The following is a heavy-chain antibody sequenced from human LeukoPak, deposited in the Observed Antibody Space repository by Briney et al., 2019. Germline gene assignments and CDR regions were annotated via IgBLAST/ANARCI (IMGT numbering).Heavy chain of an antibody. D-gene: IGHD3-9*01. CDR2: IYYSGST. J-gene: IGHJ4*02. V-gene: IGHV4-59*01. CDR1: GGSISSYY. Sequence: SETLSLTCTVSGGSISSYYWSWIRQPPGKGVEWIGYIYYSGSTNYNPSLKSRVTISVDTSKNQFSLKLSSVTAADTAVYYCARGDFDPIYPYFDYWGQGTLVTVSS. CDR3: ARGDFDPIYPYFDY.